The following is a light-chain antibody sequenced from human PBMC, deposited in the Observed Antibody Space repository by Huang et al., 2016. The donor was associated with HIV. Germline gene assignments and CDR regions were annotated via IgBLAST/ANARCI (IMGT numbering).Light chain of an antibody. CDR2: GAS. Sequence: ERVMTQSPATLSVSPGERATLSCRTSQSVSSNLAWYQQKPGQAPRLLIYGASTRGTGIPARFSGSGSGTEVTLTISSLQSEDFAVYYCQQYNSWPLTFGGGTKVEIK. CDR1: QSVSSN. CDR3: QQYNSWPLT. V-gene: IGKV3-15*01. J-gene: IGKJ4*01.